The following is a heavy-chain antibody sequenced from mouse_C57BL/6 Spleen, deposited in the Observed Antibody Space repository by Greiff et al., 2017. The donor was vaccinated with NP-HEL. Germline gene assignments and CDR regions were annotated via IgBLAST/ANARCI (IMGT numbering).Heavy chain of an antibody. D-gene: IGHD2-4*01. CDR1: GYTFTSYT. J-gene: IGHJ3*01. CDR3: ARGFDYDPFAY. Sequence: VKLVESGAELARPGASVKMSCKASGYTFTSYTMHWVKQRPGQGLEWIGYINPSSGYTKYNQKFKDKATLTADKSSSTAYMQLSSLTSEDSAVYYCARGFDYDPFAYWGQGTLVTVSA. CDR2: INPSSGYT. V-gene: IGHV1-4*01.